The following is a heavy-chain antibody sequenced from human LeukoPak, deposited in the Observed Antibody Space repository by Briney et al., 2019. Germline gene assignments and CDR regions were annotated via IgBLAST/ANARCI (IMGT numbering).Heavy chain of an antibody. Sequence: GGSLRLSCTASGFNFSSYAMTWVRQAPGKGLEWVSAISGSGGSTYYADSVKGRFTISRDNSKNTLYLQMNSLRAEDTAVYYCAKALDYDFWSGYPGVDPWGQGTLVTVSS. CDR3: AKALDYDFWSGYPGVDP. D-gene: IGHD3-3*01. CDR2: ISGSGGST. J-gene: IGHJ5*02. CDR1: GFNFSSYA. V-gene: IGHV3-23*01.